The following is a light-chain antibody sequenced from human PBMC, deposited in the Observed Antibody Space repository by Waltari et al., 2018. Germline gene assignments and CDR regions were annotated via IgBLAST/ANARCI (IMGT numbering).Light chain of an antibody. V-gene: IGLV2-14*03. CDR1: NSDVGGYNY. J-gene: IGLJ2*01. CDR2: DVN. Sequence: QSTLTQPASVSGSPGQSITISCTGTNSDVGGYNYVSWYQQLPGKAPKLMIYDVNKCPSVVSNRFSGSKSGNTASLTISGLQAEDEADYYCSSYTNRDTHVIFGGGTKLTVL. CDR3: SSYTNRDTHVI.